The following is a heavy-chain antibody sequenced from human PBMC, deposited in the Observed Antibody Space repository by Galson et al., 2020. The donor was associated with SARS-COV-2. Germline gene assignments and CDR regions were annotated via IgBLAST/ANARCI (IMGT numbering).Heavy chain of an antibody. J-gene: IGHJ4*01. CDR1: GYRFTDFY. Sequence: ASVKVSCKASGYRFTDFYIHWVRQAPGQGLEWMGWVNPISGGTNYAQTFQGRVTMTRDTSITTAYMDLSRLTSDDTAVYYCGRVPLFYYGSGSYSDYWGHGTLVTVSS. CDR2: VNPISGGT. CDR3: GRVPLFYYGSGSYSDY. V-gene: IGHV1-2*02. D-gene: IGHD3-10*01.